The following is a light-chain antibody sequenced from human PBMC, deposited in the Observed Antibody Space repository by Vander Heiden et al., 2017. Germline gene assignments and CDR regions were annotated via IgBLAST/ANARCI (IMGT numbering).Light chain of an antibody. J-gene: IGLJ3*02. CDR2: SDN. Sequence: QSLLTQPPSTCGTPGQRVNISCSGSSSNIGSFAVNWYHQLPETAPKLLIYSDNHRPSGVPDRFSGSRSGTSASLAISGLQSGDEADYYCATWDHSLNAWVFGGGTKLTVL. V-gene: IGLV1-44*01. CDR3: ATWDHSLNAWV. CDR1: SSNIGSFA.